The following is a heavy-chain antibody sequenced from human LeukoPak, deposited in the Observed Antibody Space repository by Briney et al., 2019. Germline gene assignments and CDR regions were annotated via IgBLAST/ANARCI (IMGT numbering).Heavy chain of an antibody. V-gene: IGHV3-30*04. CDR2: ISYDGSNK. Sequence: GGSLRLSCAASGFTFSSYAMHWVRQAPGKGLEWVAVISYDGSNKYYADSVKGRFTISRDNSKNTLYLQMNSLRAEDTAVYYCAKGRRGYSYGRFDYWGQGTLVTVSS. D-gene: IGHD5-18*01. CDR1: GFTFSSYA. CDR3: AKGRRGYSYGRFDY. J-gene: IGHJ4*02.